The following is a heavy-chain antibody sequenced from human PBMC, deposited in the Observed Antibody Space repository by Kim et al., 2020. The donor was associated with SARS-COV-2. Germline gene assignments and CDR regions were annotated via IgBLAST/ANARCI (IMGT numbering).Heavy chain of an antibody. CDR2: ISGSGGST. V-gene: IGHV3-23*01. CDR1: GFTFSSYA. CDR3: AKDKRGVGATRGFDY. D-gene: IGHD1-26*01. Sequence: GGSLRLSCAASGFTFSSYAMSWVRQAPGKGLEWVSAISGSGGSTYYADSVKGRFTISRDNSKNTLYLQMNSLRAEDTAVYYCAKDKRGVGATRGFDYWGQGTLVTVSS. J-gene: IGHJ4*02.